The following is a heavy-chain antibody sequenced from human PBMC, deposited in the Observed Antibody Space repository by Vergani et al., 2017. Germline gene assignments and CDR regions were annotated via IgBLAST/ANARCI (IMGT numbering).Heavy chain of an antibody. D-gene: IGHD3-22*01. J-gene: IGHJ3*02. CDR1: GYTFTGYY. CDR3: ARDPRSNRSGYYIPYSFDI. CDR2: INPNSGGT. Sequence: QVQLVQSGAEVKKPGASVKVSCKASGYTFTGYYMHWVRQAPGQGLEWMGWINPNSGGTNYAQKFQGRVTMTRDTSISTAYMELSRLRSDDTAVYYCARDPRSNRSGYYIPYSFDIWGQGTMVTVSS. V-gene: IGHV1-2*02.